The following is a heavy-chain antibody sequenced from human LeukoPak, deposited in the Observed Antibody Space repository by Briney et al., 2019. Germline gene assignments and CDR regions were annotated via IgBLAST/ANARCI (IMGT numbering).Heavy chain of an antibody. V-gene: IGHV1-69*05. CDR1: GGTFSSYA. CDR3: ARDLGYDYGDD. CDR2: IIPIFGTA. Sequence: SVKVSCKASGGTFSSYAISWVRQGPGQGLEWMGRIIPIFGTANYAQKFQGRVTITTDESTSTAYMELSSLRSEDTAVYYCARDLGYDYGDDWGQGTLVTVSS. D-gene: IGHD3-22*01. J-gene: IGHJ4*02.